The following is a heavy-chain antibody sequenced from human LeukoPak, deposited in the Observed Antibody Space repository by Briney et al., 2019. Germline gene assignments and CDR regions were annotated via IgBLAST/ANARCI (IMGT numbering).Heavy chain of an antibody. J-gene: IGHJ4*02. V-gene: IGHV4-34*01. D-gene: IGHD3-3*01. CDR3: ARGLRAGDFWSGYSSYYFDY. Sequence: SETLSLTHAVYGGSSSGYYWSWIRQPPGKGLEWIGEINHSGSTNYNPSLKSRVTISVDTSKNQFSLKLSSVTAADTAAYYCARGLRAGDFWSGYSSYYFDYWGQRTLVTVSS. CDR1: GGSSSGYY. CDR2: INHSGST.